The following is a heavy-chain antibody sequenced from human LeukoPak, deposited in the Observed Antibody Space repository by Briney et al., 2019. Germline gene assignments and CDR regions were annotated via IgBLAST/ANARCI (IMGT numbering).Heavy chain of an antibody. CDR3: ARDRGSKGGFDY. D-gene: IGHD3-16*01. CDR2: IYYSGST. J-gene: IGHJ4*02. V-gene: IGHV4-61*01. Sequence: PSETLSLTCTVSGGSVSSGSYYWSWIRQPPGKGLEWIGYIYYSGSTNYNPSLKSRVTISADRSKNQLSLKVTSVTAADTAVYYCARDRGSKGGFDYWGQGNLVTVSS. CDR1: GGSVSSGSYY.